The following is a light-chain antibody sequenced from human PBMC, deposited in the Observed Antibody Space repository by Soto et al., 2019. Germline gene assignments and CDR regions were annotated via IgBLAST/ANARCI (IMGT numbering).Light chain of an antibody. CDR2: GNS. CDR3: QSYDSSLSGSM. V-gene: IGLV1-40*01. J-gene: IGLJ3*02. CDR1: SSNIGAGYD. Sequence: QSMLTQPPSVSGAPGQRVTISCTGSSSNIGAGYDVHWYQQPPGTAPKLLIYGNSNRPSGVPDRFSGSKSGTSASLAITGLQAEDEADYYCQSYDSSLSGSMFGGGTKLTVL.